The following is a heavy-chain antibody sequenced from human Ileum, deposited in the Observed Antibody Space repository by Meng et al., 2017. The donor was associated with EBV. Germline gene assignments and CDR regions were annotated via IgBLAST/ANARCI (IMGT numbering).Heavy chain of an antibody. CDR2: IYYSGST. CDR3: ARGGWSLDY. D-gene: IGHD2-15*01. CDR1: GCSISSYY. J-gene: IGHJ4*02. V-gene: IGHV4-59*08. Sequence: QGEGPESGPGLVKPSETLSLTCTVSGCSISSYYWSWIRQPPGKGLEWIGYIYYSGSTNYNPSLKSRVTISVDTSKNQFSLNLSSVNAADTAVYYCARGGWSLDYWGQGTLVTVFS.